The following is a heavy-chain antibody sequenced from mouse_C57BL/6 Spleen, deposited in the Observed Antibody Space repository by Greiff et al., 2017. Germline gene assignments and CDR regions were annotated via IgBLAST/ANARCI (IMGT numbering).Heavy chain of an antibody. CDR2: INPNNGGT. V-gene: IGHV1-26*01. D-gene: IGHD1-1*01. Sequence: EVQLQQSGPELVKPGASVKISCKASGYTFTDYYMNWVKQSHGKSLEWIGDINPNNGGTSYNQKFKGKATLTVDKSSSTAYMELRSLTSEDSAVYYCARYYYGSSSSYWYFDVWGTGTTVTVSS. CDR3: ARYYYGSSSSYWYFDV. J-gene: IGHJ1*03. CDR1: GYTFTDYY.